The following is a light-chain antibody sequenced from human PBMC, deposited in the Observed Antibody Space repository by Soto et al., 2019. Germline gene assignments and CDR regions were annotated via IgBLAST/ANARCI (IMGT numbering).Light chain of an antibody. Sequence: EIVLTQSPATLSLSPGERATLSCRASQSVSSYLAWYQQKPGQAPRLLIYDASNRATGITARFSGSGSGTDFTLTISSLEPEDFAVYYCPQRSNWPTFGGGTKVEIK. V-gene: IGKV3-11*01. CDR2: DAS. CDR3: PQRSNWPT. CDR1: QSVSSY. J-gene: IGKJ4*01.